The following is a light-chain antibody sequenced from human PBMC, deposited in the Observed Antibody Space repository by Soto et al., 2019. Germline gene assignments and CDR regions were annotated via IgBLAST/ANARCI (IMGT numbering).Light chain of an antibody. CDR3: HHRIGWPPYT. V-gene: IGKV3-11*01. J-gene: IGKJ2*01. CDR1: QSPGKD. Sequence: EVVLTQSPVTLSFSPGERVTLSCRASQSPGKDLAWYQQRPGQAPRLLVYDASDRATGSPARFSGSGSGTVFTLTISSLEPEDFALFYCHHRIGWPPYTFGQGTRVDIK. CDR2: DAS.